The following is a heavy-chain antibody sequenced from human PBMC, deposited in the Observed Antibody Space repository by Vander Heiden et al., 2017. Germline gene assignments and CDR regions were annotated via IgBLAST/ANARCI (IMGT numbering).Heavy chain of an antibody. CDR3: ARGGDGYNYERDYYYGMDV. CDR1: GGTFSSYA. J-gene: IGHJ6*02. CDR2: ISPIFGTA. D-gene: IGHD5-12*01. Sequence: QVQLVQSGAAVKKPGSSVKVSCKASGGTFSSYAISWVRQAPGQGLEWMGGISPIFGTATYAQKFRGRVTITADESTSTAYMELSSLRSEDTAVYYCARGGDGYNYERDYYYGMDVWGQGTTVTVSS. V-gene: IGHV1-69*01.